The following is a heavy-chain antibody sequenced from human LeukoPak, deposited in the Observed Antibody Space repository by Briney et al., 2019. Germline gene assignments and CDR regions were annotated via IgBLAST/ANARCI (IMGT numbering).Heavy chain of an antibody. J-gene: IGHJ6*03. CDR1: GFSFSTYW. CDR2: TRYDGSNK. D-gene: IGHD1-26*01. V-gene: IGHV3-30*02. CDR3: AKGRGWEASYYYYYMDV. Sequence: GGSLRLSWGASGFSFSTYWMSWVRQAPGKGLEWVSFTRYDGSNKYYTDSVKGRFTISRDNSKNTLYLQMNSLRAEDTAVYYCAKGRGWEASYYYYYMDVWGKGTTVTISS.